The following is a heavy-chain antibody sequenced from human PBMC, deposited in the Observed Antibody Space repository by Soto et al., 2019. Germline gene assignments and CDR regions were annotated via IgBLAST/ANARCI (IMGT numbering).Heavy chain of an antibody. V-gene: IGHV3-7*05. CDR2: IKQDGSEK. CDR1: AFTFSTYW. D-gene: IGHD2-2*01. J-gene: IGHJ4*02. Sequence: EVHLVESGGGLVQPGGSLRLSCAASAFTFSTYWMSWVRQAPGRGLEWVANIKQDGSEKYYVDSVKGRFTISRDNAKKSMYMKMDSLGAEDTDVYYCASGCFYHGLWGQGTLVTVSS. CDR3: ASGCFYHGL.